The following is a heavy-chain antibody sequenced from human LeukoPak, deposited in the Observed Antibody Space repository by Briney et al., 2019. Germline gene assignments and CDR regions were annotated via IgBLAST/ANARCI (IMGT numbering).Heavy chain of an antibody. CDR1: GRPFSSSI. D-gene: IGHD5-12*01. CDR3: AREGHTSGFCGSFDI. Sequence: GGSLRLSCALSGRPFSSSIMHWVRRAPGKGLEWVAGMSFDGSQYYVESVEGRFTISRDNSGNTVYLHMTSLRPEDTAVYFCAREGHTSGFCGSFDIWGQGTTVTISS. CDR2: MSFDGSQ. J-gene: IGHJ3*02. V-gene: IGHV3-30*03.